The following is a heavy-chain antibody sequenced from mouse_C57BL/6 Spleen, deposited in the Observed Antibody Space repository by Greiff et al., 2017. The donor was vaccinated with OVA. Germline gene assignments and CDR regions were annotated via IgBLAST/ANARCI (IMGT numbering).Heavy chain of an antibody. D-gene: IGHD1-1*01. Sequence: QVQLQQSGAELVRPGTSVKVSCKASGYAFTNYLIEWVKQRPGQGLEWIGVINPGSGGTTYNEKFKGKATLTADKSSSPAYMQLSSLTSEDSAVYFCARRGTTVVADYWGQGTTLTVSS. V-gene: IGHV1-54*01. J-gene: IGHJ2*01. CDR1: GYAFTNYL. CDR2: INPGSGGT. CDR3: ARRGTTVVADY.